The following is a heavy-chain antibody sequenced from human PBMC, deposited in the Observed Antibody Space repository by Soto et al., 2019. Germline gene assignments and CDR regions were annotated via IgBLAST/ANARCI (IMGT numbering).Heavy chain of an antibody. D-gene: IGHD4-4*01. CDR3: ARNPLDYSFDY. CDR2: IYYSGST. V-gene: IGHV4-31*03. CDR1: GGSISSGGYY. J-gene: IGHJ4*02. Sequence: PSETLSLTCTVSGGSISSGGYYWSWIRQHPGKGLEWIGYIYYSGSTYYNPSLKSRVTISVDTPKNQFSLKLSSVTAADTAVYYCARNPLDYSFDYWGQGTLVTVSS.